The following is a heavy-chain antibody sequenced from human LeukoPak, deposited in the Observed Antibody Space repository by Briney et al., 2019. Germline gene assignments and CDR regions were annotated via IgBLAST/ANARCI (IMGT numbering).Heavy chain of an antibody. D-gene: IGHD3-16*02. CDR1: GFTFSTYG. CDR3: VKEGEELRISLLSLYFDY. V-gene: IGHV3-30*18. J-gene: IGHJ4*02. Sequence: PGGSLRLSCAASGFTFSTYGMHWVRQAPGKGLEWVALIAYDGSNKYYADSVKGRFTISRDNSKNTLYLQMSSLRVEDTAVYYCVKEGEELRISLLSLYFDYWGQGTLVTVSS. CDR2: IAYDGSNK.